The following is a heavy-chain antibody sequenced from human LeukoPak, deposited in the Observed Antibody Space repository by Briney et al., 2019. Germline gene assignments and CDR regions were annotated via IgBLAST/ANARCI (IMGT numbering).Heavy chain of an antibody. Sequence: ASVKVSCKASGYTFTSYGISWVRQAPGQGLEWMGWISAYNGNTNYAQKLQGRVTMTTDTSTSTAYMELRSLRSDDTAVYYCAREAYYGSGSYYPNWFDPWGQGTLVTVSS. CDR1: GYTFTSYG. D-gene: IGHD3-10*01. J-gene: IGHJ5*02. V-gene: IGHV1-18*01. CDR2: ISAYNGNT. CDR3: AREAYYGSGSYYPNWFDP.